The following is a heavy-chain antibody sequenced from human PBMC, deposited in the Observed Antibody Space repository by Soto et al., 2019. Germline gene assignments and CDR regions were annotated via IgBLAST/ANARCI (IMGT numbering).Heavy chain of an antibody. CDR3: AKDRRQSAVAGTSDLDY. J-gene: IGHJ4*02. Sequence: GGSLRLFCAASGFSFSSLAMSWVRQAPGKXLEWVSSISGRGVDTLYADSVKGRFTISRDNSRNTLYLQVNSLRAEDTAVYYCAKDRRQSAVAGTSDLDYCCPGILVTLSS. V-gene: IGHV3-23*01. D-gene: IGHD6-19*01. CDR2: ISGRGVDT. CDR1: GFSFSSLA.